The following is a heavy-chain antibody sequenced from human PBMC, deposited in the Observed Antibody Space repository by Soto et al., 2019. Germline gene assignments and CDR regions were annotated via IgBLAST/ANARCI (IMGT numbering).Heavy chain of an antibody. CDR1: GYTFTSYY. CDR3: ARDPPMGFDFAPFDY. D-gene: IGHD3-3*01. CDR2: INPSGGST. V-gene: IGHV1-46*01. J-gene: IGHJ4*02. Sequence: RASVKVSCKASGYTFTSYYMHWVRQAPGQGLECMGIINPSGGSTSYAQKFQGRVTMTRDTSTSTVYMELSSLRSEDTAVYYCARDPPMGFDFAPFDYWGQGTLVTVSS.